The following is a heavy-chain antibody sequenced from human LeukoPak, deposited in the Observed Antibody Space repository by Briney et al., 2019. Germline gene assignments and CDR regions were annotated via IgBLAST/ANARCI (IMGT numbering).Heavy chain of an antibody. D-gene: IGHD6-13*01. Sequence: GGSLRLSCAASGFTFSSYSMNWVRQAPGKGLDWVSSISSSSSYIYYADSVKGRFTISRDNAKNSLYLQMNNLRAEDTAVYYCARSIAAAAPQRFDPWGQGTLVTVSS. CDR3: ARSIAAAAPQRFDP. V-gene: IGHV3-21*01. CDR2: ISSSSSYI. CDR1: GFTFSSYS. J-gene: IGHJ5*02.